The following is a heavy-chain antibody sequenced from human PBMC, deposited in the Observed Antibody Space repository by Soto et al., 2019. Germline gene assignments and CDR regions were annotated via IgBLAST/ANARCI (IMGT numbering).Heavy chain of an antibody. V-gene: IGHV1-69*13. Sequence: GASVKVSCKASGGTFSSYAISWVRQAPGQGLEWMGGIIPIFGTANYAQKFQGRVTITADESTRTAYMELSSLRSEDTAVYSCARHLRSGWLAPTFDYWVQGTMVTVSP. CDR1: GGTFSSYA. J-gene: IGHJ4*02. CDR3: ARHLRSGWLAPTFDY. D-gene: IGHD6-19*01. CDR2: IIPIFGTA.